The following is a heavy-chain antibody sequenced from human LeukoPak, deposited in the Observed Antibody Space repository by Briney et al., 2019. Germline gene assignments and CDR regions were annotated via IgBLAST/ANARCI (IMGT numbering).Heavy chain of an antibody. CDR2: ISYDGSNK. CDR3: ARGYYDSSGYYYFDY. Sequence: PGGSLRLSCAASGFTLSSYAMHWVRQAPGKGLEWVAVISYDGSNKYYADSVKGRFTISRDNSKNTLYLQMNSLRAEDTAVYYCARGYYDSSGYYYFDYWGQGTLVTVSS. CDR1: GFTLSSYA. V-gene: IGHV3-30*04. J-gene: IGHJ4*02. D-gene: IGHD3-22*01.